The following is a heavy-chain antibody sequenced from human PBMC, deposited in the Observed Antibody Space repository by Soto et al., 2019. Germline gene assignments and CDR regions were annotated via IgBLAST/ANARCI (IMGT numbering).Heavy chain of an antibody. V-gene: IGHV3-33*01. CDR2: IWYDGSNK. CDR1: GFTFSSYG. D-gene: IGHD4-17*01. J-gene: IGHJ6*02. Sequence: QVQLVESGGGVVQPGRSLRLSCAASGFTFSSYGMHWVRQAPGKGLEWVAGIWYDGSNKYYADSVKGRFTISRDNSKNTLYLQMNSLRAEDTVVYYCARVHTVTIGSPYYYYYGMDVWGQGTTVTVSS. CDR3: ARVHTVTIGSPYYYYYGMDV.